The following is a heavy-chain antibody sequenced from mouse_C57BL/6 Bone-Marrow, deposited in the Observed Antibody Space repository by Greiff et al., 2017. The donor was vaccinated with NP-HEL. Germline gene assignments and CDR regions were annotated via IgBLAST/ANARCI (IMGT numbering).Heavy chain of an antibody. CDR3: ARDPHYYGSSHWYFDV. CDR1: GFTFSDYY. D-gene: IGHD1-1*01. Sequence: EVQLVESEGGLVQPGSSMKLSCTASGFTFSDYYMAWVRQVPGKGLEWVANINYDGSSTYYLDSLKSRFIISRDNAKNILYLQMSSLKSEDTATYYCARDPHYYGSSHWYFDVWGTGTTVTVSS. J-gene: IGHJ1*03. V-gene: IGHV5-16*01. CDR2: INYDGSST.